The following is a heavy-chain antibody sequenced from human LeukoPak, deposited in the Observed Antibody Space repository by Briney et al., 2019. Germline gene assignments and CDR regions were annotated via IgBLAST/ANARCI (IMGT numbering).Heavy chain of an antibody. CDR3: ARDYGDYLFVY. V-gene: IGHV3-21*01. D-gene: IGHD4-17*01. J-gene: IGHJ4*02. Sequence: GGSLRLSCVGSGFTFSRYNFHWVRQAPGKGLEWVSSISSSSSYIYYADSVKGRFTISRDNAKNSLYLQMNSLRAEDTAVYYCARDYGDYLFVYWGQGTLVTVSS. CDR1: GFTFSRYN. CDR2: ISSSSSYI.